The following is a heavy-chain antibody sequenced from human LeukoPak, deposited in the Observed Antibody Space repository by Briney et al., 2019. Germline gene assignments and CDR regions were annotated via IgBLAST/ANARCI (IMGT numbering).Heavy chain of an antibody. CDR3: ARVGYDFWSGIDY. Sequence: PGGSLRLSCAASGFTFSSYWMSWVRQAPGKGLEWVANIKQDGSEKYYVDSMKGRFTISRDNAKNSLYLQMNSLRAEDTAVYYCARVGYDFWSGIDYWGQGTLVTVSS. D-gene: IGHD3-3*01. J-gene: IGHJ4*02. CDR2: IKQDGSEK. V-gene: IGHV3-7*01. CDR1: GFTFSSYW.